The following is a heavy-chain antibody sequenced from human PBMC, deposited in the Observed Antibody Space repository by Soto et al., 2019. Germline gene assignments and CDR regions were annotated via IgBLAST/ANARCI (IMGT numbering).Heavy chain of an antibody. J-gene: IGHJ5*02. D-gene: IGHD2-2*01. Sequence: EVQLVESGGGLVQPGGSLRLSCAASGFTFSSYWMSWVRQAPGKGLAWVANIKQDGSEKYYVDSVKGRFTSSRDNAKNSLYLQMNSLRAEDTAVYYCARGGAVVVPAANNWFDPWGQGTLVTVSS. CDR2: IKQDGSEK. CDR1: GFTFSSYW. V-gene: IGHV3-7*01. CDR3: ARGGAVVVPAANNWFDP.